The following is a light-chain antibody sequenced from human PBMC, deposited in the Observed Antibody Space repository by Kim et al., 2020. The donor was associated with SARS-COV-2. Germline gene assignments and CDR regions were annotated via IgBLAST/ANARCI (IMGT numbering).Light chain of an antibody. CDR2: SDK. CDR3: ATWDDSLRGVV. J-gene: IGLJ2*01. CDR1: SSNIGSNF. V-gene: IGLV1-47*02. Sequence: GQRVTSHCSGSSSNIGSNFVYWYQQVPGSAPKVLNPSDKRRPSGVPDRFAGSKSGTSASLAISGLRSEDEADYYCATWDDSLRGVVFGGGTQLTVL.